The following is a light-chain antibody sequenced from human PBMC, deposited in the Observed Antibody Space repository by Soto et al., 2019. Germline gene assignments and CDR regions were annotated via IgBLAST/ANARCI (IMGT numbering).Light chain of an antibody. V-gene: IGLV2-14*01. CDR3: SSYGSGSTYV. Sequence: QSVLTQPASVSGSPGQSITISCTGTITDIGAYNYVSWYQQHPGKAPKLLIYGVSSRPSGVSNRFSGSKSGNAAYLTISGLQAEDEADYYCSSYGSGSTYVFGTRTKVTVL. J-gene: IGLJ1*01. CDR2: GVS. CDR1: ITDIGAYNY.